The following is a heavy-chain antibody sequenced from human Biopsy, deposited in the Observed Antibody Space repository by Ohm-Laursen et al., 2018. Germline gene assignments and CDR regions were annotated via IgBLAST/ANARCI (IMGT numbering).Heavy chain of an antibody. CDR1: GYAFDTDG. V-gene: IGHV1-18*01. Sequence: GPSVKVSCKTSGYAFDTDGITWVRQAPGQGLEWMGWVSGYNGNTNYAQKFQGRVTMTRDTSISTAYMELSSLRSEDTAVYYCARGGGYNWNNGWFDPWGQGTLVTVSS. CDR2: VSGYNGNT. J-gene: IGHJ5*02. D-gene: IGHD1/OR15-1a*01. CDR3: ARGGGYNWNNGWFDP.